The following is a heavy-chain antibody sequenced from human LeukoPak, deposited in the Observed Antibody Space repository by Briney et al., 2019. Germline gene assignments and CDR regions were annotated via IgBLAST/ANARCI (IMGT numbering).Heavy chain of an antibody. J-gene: IGHJ4*02. CDR1: GGSIGSYY. D-gene: IGHD6-19*01. CDR2: IHYSGST. CDR3: ARDGVAGGFDY. Sequence: SETLSLTCTVSGGSIGSYYWNWIRQAPGKGLEWIGYIHYSGSTNHNSSLKSRVTISVDTSKNQYSLKLSSVTAADTAVYYYARDGVAGGFDYWGQGTLVTVSS. V-gene: IGHV4-59*01.